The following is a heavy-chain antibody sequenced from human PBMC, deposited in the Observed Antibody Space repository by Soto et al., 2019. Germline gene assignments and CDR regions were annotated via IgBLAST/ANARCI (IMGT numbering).Heavy chain of an antibody. CDR3: ARGLFLRGFDP. V-gene: IGHV4-34*01. CDR2: INPSGSI. CDR1: GGSFSGYY. J-gene: IGHJ5*02. Sequence: QVQLQQWGAGLLKPSETLSLTCAVYGGSFSGYYWSWIRQPPGKGMEWIGEINPSGSINYNPSLKTRVTISVDTSKNPFSLKLSSVTAAETAVYSGARGLFLRGFDPWGQGTLVTVSS.